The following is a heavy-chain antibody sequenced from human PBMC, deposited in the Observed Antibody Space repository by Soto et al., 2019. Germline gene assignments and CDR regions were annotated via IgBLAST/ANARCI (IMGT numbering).Heavy chain of an antibody. CDR2: IYYSGST. D-gene: IGHD5-12*01. J-gene: IGHJ3*02. CDR1: GDSIRSSSYY. V-gene: IGHV4-39*01. CDR3: AREVATIGLDACHI. Sequence: QLQLQESGPGLVKPSETLSLTCTVSGDSIRSSSYYWGWIRQPPGQGLESIGSIYYSGSTDYNPSLKSRITISVDVSKKQLSLQLSSVTAADTAVYYCAREVATIGLDACHIWGQGTMVIFSS.